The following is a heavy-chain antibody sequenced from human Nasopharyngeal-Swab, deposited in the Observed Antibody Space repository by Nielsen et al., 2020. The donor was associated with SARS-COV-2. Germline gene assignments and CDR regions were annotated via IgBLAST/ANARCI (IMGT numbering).Heavy chain of an antibody. CDR2: IYSGGIT. D-gene: IGHD5-18*01. J-gene: IGHJ4*02. CDR3: ARGYRFGDY. CDR1: GFAVTTNH. V-gene: IGHV3-66*01. Sequence: GGSLRLSCAASGFAVTTNHITWVRQAPGRGLEWISVIYSGGITYYADSVKGRFTISRDNFGNTISLQMNSLRGEDTAVYYCARGYRFGDYWGRGSLVTVSS.